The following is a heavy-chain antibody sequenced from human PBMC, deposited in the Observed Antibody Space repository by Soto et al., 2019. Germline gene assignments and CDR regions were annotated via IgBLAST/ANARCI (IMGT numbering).Heavy chain of an antibody. D-gene: IGHD2-2*01. CDR2: IYSGGST. CDR1: GFTVSSNY. V-gene: IGHV3-53*04. J-gene: IGHJ6*02. Sequence: EVQLVESGGGLVQPGGSLRLSCAASGFTVSSNYMSWVRQAPGKGLEWVSVIYSGGSTYYADSVKGRFTIARHNYKNTLYLKMNSLRAEDTDVYSCARDSGHCNRTRCIFHSDSGMDVWRQGTT. CDR3: ARDSGHCNRTRCIFHSDSGMDV.